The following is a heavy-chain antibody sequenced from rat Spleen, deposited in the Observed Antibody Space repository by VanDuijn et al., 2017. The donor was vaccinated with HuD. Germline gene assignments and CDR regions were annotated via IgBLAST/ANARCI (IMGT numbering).Heavy chain of an antibody. CDR1: GFTFSDYY. J-gene: IGHJ4*01. D-gene: IGHD4-2*01. Sequence: EVQLVESDGGLVQPGRSLKLSCVASGFTFSDYYMAWVRQAPTKGLEWVATISYDGSSTYYRDSVKGRFTISRDNAKSTLYLQMDSLRSEDTATYYCARLGVEYYVMDAWGQGASVTVSS. CDR2: ISYDGSST. CDR3: ARLGVEYYVMDA. V-gene: IGHV5-29*01.